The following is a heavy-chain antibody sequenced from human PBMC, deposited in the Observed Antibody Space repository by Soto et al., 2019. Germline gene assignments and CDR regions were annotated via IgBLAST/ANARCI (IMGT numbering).Heavy chain of an antibody. CDR1: GFTFSSYW. V-gene: IGHV3-7*01. CDR2: IKQDGSEK. D-gene: IGHD3-3*01. J-gene: IGHJ6*02. Sequence: LRLSCAASGFTFSSYWMSWVRQAPGKGLEWVANIKQDGSEKYYVDSVKGRFTISRDNAKNSLYLQMNSLRAEDTAVYYCARDKYYDFWSGYSVYGMDVWGQGTTVTVSS. CDR3: ARDKYYDFWSGYSVYGMDV.